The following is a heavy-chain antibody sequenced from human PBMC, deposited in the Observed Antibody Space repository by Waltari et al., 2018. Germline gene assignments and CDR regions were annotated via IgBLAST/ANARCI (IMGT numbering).Heavy chain of an antibody. V-gene: IGHV3-23*01. Sequence: EVQLLESGGGLVQPGGSLRLSCAASGFTFSSYAMSWVRQAPGKGLGWVSAFSGSGGSTYYADSVKGRFTISRDNSKNTLYLQMNSLRAEDTAVYYCAKDHNWNPQGGFDPWGQGTLVTVSS. D-gene: IGHD1-20*01. CDR1: GFTFSSYA. CDR2: FSGSGGST. CDR3: AKDHNWNPQGGFDP. J-gene: IGHJ5*02.